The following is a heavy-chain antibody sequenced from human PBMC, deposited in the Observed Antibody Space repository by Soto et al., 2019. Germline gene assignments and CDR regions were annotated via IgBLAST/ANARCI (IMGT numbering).Heavy chain of an antibody. CDR2: IYYSGST. J-gene: IGHJ4*02. CDR3: AIMARWGQAASDY. D-gene: IGHD6-13*01. Sequence: PSETLSLTCTVSGGSISSSSYYWGWIRQPPGKGLEWIGSIYYSGSTYYNPSLKSRVTISVDTSKNQFSLKLSSVTAADTAVYYCAIMARWGQAASDYWGQGTLVTVPS. V-gene: IGHV4-39*01. CDR1: GGSISSSSYY.